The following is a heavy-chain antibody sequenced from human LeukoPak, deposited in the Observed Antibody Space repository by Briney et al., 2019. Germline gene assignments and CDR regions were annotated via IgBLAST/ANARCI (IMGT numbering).Heavy chain of an antibody. Sequence: GGSLRLSCAASGFTFDAYGMHWVRQAPGKGLEWVSVIWSDGSNEYYADSVRGRFTISRDNSRDILYLQMNSLRAEDTAVYYRAKQMRRTGYDLGGFDYWGQGTLVTVFS. CDR1: GFTFDAYG. CDR3: AKQMRRTGYDLGGFDY. V-gene: IGHV3-33*06. CDR2: IWSDGSNE. J-gene: IGHJ4*02. D-gene: IGHD5-12*01.